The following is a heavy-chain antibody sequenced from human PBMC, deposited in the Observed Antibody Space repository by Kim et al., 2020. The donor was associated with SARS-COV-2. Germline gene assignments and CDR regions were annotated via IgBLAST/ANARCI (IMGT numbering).Heavy chain of an antibody. D-gene: IGHD3-22*01. CDR1: GFTFDDYA. CDR2: ISWNSGSI. V-gene: IGHV3-9*01. J-gene: IGHJ4*02. Sequence: GGSLRLSCAASGFTFDDYAMHWVRQAPGKGLEWVSGISWNSGSIGYADSVKGRFTISRDNAKNSLYLQMNSLRAEDTALYYCAKGEIGDYYDSSGIFDYWGQGTLVTVSS. CDR3: AKGEIGDYYDSSGIFDY.